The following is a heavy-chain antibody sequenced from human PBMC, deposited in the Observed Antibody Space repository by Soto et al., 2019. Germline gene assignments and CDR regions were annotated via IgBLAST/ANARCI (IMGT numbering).Heavy chain of an antibody. CDR1: GDTFNFYT. CDR2: IIPMLGMS. CDR3: ATNYSSGSTHFDY. D-gene: IGHD3-10*01. J-gene: IGHJ4*02. V-gene: IGHV1-69*02. Sequence: QVQLVQSGAEVKKPGSPVRVSCTASGDTFNFYTISWVRQVPGQGPEWMGRIIPMLGMSNYAQKFQGRVTIRADKSARTVCMNSSGLTSEDTAVYCCATNYSSGSTHFDYWGQGTLVTVS.